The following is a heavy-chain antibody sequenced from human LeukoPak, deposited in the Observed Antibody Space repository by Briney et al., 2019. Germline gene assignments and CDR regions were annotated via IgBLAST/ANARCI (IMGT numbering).Heavy chain of an antibody. Sequence: GGSLRLSCAASGFTFSSYGMHWVRQAPGKGLEWVAFIRYDGSNKYYADSVKGRFTTSRDNSKNTLYLQMNSLRAEDTAVYYCAKVALRGYCSGGSCYYFDYWGQGTLVTVSS. CDR3: AKVALRGYCSGGSCYYFDY. J-gene: IGHJ4*02. D-gene: IGHD2-15*01. CDR2: IRYDGSNK. V-gene: IGHV3-30*02. CDR1: GFTFSSYG.